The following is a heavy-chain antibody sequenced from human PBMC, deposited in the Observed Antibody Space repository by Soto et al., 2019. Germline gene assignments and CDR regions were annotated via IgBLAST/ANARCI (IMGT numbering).Heavy chain of an antibody. CDR2: VFHTGTT. J-gene: IGHJ4*02. CDR3: AGSARWYAVHS. V-gene: IGHV4-4*02. D-gene: IGHD1-26*01. Sequence: QVQLQESGPGLVKPSGTLSLTCAVSGDSVSSPYYWCWVRQPPGKGLEWIGEVFHTGTTSYNPSLRSRVTISMDKSNNQFSLDLTSVTAADTAFYYCAGSARWYAVHSWGPGTLVIVSS. CDR1: GDSVSSPYY.